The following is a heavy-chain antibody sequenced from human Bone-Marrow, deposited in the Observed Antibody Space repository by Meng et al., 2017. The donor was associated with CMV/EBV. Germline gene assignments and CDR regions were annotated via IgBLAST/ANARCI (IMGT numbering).Heavy chain of an antibody. D-gene: IGHD2-2*01. J-gene: IGHJ6*02. Sequence: SVKVSCKASGYTFTSYGISWVRQAPGQGLEWMGWISAYNGNTNYAQKLQGRVTMNTDTSTSTDYMELRSLRSDDTDVYYGARDGVVPAALALDVWGQGTTVTVSS. V-gene: IGHV1-18*01. CDR2: ISAYNGNT. CDR1: GYTFTSYG. CDR3: ARDGVVPAALALDV.